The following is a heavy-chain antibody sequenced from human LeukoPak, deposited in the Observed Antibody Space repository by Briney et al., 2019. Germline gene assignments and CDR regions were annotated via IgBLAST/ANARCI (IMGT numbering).Heavy chain of an antibody. V-gene: IGHV4-4*07. D-gene: IGHD6-19*01. Sequence: SETLSLTCTVSGGSLSSYSWSWIRQPAGKGLEWIGRIYTSGSTKYNPSLTSRVTMSVDTSKNQFSLKLSSVTAADTAVYYCARDWQWRGGYYFDYWGQGTLVTVSS. J-gene: IGHJ4*02. CDR1: GGSLSSYS. CDR3: ARDWQWRGGYYFDY. CDR2: IYTSGST.